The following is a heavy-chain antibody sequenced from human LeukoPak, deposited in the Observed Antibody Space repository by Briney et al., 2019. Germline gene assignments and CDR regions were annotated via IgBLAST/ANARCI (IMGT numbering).Heavy chain of an antibody. D-gene: IGHD3-10*01. V-gene: IGHV5-51*01. CDR3: ARTSMVRGVIRDFDY. CDR2: IYPDDSDA. Sequence: GESLKISCKASGYSFTTYWLAWVRQVPGKGLEWMGIIYPDDSDARYRPSFQGQVTISADKSISTAYLQWSSLKASDTAMYYCARTSMVRGVIRDFDYWGQGTLVTVSS. CDR1: GYSFTTYW. J-gene: IGHJ4*02.